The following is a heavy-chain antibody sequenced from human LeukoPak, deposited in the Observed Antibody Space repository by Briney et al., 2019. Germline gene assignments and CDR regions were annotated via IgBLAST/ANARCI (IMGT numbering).Heavy chain of an antibody. CDR2: IYYSGST. CDR3: ARVHARYYFDY. CDR1: GGSISSYY. Sequence: PSETLSLTCTVSGGSISSYYWSWIRQPPGKGLEWIGYIYYSGSTNYNPSLKSRVTISVDTSKNQFSLKLSSVTAADTAVYYCARVHARYYFDYWGQGTLVTVSS. V-gene: IGHV4-59*08. J-gene: IGHJ4*02.